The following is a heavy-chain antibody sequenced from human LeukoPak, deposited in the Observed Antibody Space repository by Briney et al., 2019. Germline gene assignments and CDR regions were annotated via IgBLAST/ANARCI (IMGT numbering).Heavy chain of an antibody. CDR3: ARGSGSSWYEIDPPFDY. V-gene: IGHV4-4*07. D-gene: IGHD6-13*01. CDR2: IYTSGST. J-gene: IGHJ4*02. CDR1: GGSISSYY. Sequence: PSETLSLTCTVPGGSISSYYWSWRRQPAGKGLEWIGRIYTSGSTNYNPSLKSRATMSVDTSKNQFSLKLSSVTAADTAVYYCARGSGSSWYEIDPPFDYWGQGTLVTVSS.